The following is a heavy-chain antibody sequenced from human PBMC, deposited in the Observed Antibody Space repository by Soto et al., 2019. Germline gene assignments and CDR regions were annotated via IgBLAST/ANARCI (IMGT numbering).Heavy chain of an antibody. V-gene: IGHV4-39*01. J-gene: IGHJ4*02. CDR3: ARHGPVPDCSSTSCYAGY. D-gene: IGHD2-2*01. Sequence: SETLSLTCTVSGGSISSSSYYWGWIRQPPGKGLEWIGSIYYSGSTYYNPSLKSRVTISVDTSKNQFSLKLSSVTAADTAVYYCARHGPVPDCSSTSCYAGYWGQGTLVTVSS. CDR1: GGSISSSSYY. CDR2: IYYSGST.